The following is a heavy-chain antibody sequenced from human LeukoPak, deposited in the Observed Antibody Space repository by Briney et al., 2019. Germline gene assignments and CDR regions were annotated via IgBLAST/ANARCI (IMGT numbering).Heavy chain of an antibody. CDR1: GYTFTGYY. Sequence: EASVKVSCKASGYTFTGYYMHWVRQAPGQGLEWMGWINPNSSTTNYAQKFQGRVTMTEDTSTDTAYMELSSLRSEDTAVYYCATDMYSSSWYNLDYWGQGTLVTVSS. CDR3: ATDMYSSSWYNLDY. D-gene: IGHD6-13*01. V-gene: IGHV1-2*02. J-gene: IGHJ4*02. CDR2: INPNSSTT.